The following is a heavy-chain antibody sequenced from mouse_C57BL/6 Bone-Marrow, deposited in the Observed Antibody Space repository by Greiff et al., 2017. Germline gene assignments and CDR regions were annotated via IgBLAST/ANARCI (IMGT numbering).Heavy chain of an antibody. J-gene: IGHJ3*01. CDR2: ISSGGSYT. Sequence: EVKLVESGGDLVKPGGSLKLSCAASGFTFSSYGMSLVRQTPDKRLAWVATISSGGSYTSYPDSVKGRFTISRDNAKNTLYLQMSSLKSEDTAMDYCASPGCAWFAYWGQGTLVTVSA. V-gene: IGHV5-6*02. CDR3: ASPGCAWFAY. CDR1: GFTFSSYG.